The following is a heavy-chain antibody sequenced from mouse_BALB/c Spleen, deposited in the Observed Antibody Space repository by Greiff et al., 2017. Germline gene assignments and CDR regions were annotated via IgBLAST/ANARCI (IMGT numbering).Heavy chain of an antibody. D-gene: IGHD2-14*01. Sequence: DVKLVESGGGLVKPGGSLKLSCAASGFTFSSYAMSWVRQSPEKRLEWVAEISSGGSYTYYPDTVTGRFTISRDNAKNTLYLEMSSLRSEDTAMYYCAREGGVRRAMDYWGQGTSVTVSS. CDR3: AREGGVRRAMDY. V-gene: IGHV5-9-4*01. CDR1: GFTFSSYA. CDR2: ISSGGSYT. J-gene: IGHJ4*01.